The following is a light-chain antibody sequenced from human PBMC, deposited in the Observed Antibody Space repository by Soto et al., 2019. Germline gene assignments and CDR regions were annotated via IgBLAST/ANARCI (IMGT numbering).Light chain of an antibody. J-gene: IGLJ3*02. CDR3: SSYTPSYSWV. Sequence: QSVLTQPASVSGSPGQSITVSCTGTSSDVGAYNFVSWYQQYPGKAPKLTIFEVSNRPSGVSHRFSGSKSGNTASLTISGLQPEDEADYYCSSYTPSYSWVFGGGTKLTVL. V-gene: IGLV2-14*01. CDR1: SSDVGAYNF. CDR2: EVS.